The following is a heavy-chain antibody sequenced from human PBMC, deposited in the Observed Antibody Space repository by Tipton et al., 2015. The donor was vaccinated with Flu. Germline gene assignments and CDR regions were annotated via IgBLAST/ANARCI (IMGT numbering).Heavy chain of an antibody. CDR1: GGSIISSSFY. V-gene: IGHV4-39*07. Sequence: LRLSCTVSGGSIISSSFYWGWIRQPPGKGLEWIGNIYYSGNTYYNPPLKSRVTVSVDTSKNQFSLNLSSVTASDTALYFCARCSGSGTDVIYDYWGQGTLVTVSS. CDR2: IYYSGNT. D-gene: IGHD3-10*02. J-gene: IGHJ4*02. CDR3: ARCSGSGTDVIYDY.